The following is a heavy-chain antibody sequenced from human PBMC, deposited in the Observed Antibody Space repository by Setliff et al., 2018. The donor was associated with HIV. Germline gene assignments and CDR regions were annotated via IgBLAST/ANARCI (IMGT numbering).Heavy chain of an antibody. D-gene: IGHD4-4*01. Sequence: PGGSLRLSCAASGFTFSSYWMHWVRQAPGKGLVWVSRINSDGSSTTYADSVKGRFTMSRDNAKNTLYLQMNSLRAEDTAVYYCARDLSHDYTVDYWGQGTLVTVSS. V-gene: IGHV3-74*01. J-gene: IGHJ4*02. CDR1: GFTFSSYW. CDR2: INSDGSST. CDR3: ARDLSHDYTVDY.